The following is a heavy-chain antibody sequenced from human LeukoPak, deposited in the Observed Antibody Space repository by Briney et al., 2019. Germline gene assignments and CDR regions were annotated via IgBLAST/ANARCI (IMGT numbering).Heavy chain of an antibody. J-gene: IGHJ6*02. V-gene: IGHV4-31*03. CDR1: GGSISSGGYY. Sequence: SETLSLTCTVSGGSISSGGYYWSWIRQHPGKGLEWIGYIYYSGSTYHNPSLKSRVTISVDTSKNQFSLKLSSVTAADTAVYYCARDHYRGMDVWGQGTTVTVSS. CDR3: ARDHYRGMDV. CDR2: IYYSGST. D-gene: IGHD3-10*01.